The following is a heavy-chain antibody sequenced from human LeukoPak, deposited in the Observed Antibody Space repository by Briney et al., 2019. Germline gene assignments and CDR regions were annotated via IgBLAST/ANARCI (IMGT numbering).Heavy chain of an antibody. D-gene: IGHD6-13*01. CDR3: AQNLVAAAGDH. Sequence: GGSLRLSCAASGFTFSIYWMTWVRQAPGKGREWVANIKPDGSVGYYVDSVRGRFIISRDNAGNSLYLQMNSLRVEDTAVYYCAQNLVAAAGDHCGQGTLLIVSS. J-gene: IGHJ1*01. CDR2: IKPDGSVG. V-gene: IGHV3-7*01. CDR1: GFTFSIYW.